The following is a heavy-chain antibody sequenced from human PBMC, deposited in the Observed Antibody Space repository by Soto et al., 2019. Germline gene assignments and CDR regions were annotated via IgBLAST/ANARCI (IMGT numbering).Heavy chain of an antibody. CDR3: AHRLTMTTSVGYFHH. CDR2: IYWDDDK. V-gene: IGHV2-5*02. CDR1: GFSLSTIGVG. J-gene: IGHJ1*01. D-gene: IGHD4-17*01. Sequence: QITLKESGPTLVKPTQTLTLTCTFSGFSLSTIGVGVGWIRQPPGKALEWLALIYWDDDKRYSPSLKSRLTITNDTSKNQVVLTMTNMDPVDTATYYCAHRLTMTTSVGYFHHWGQGPLVTVSS.